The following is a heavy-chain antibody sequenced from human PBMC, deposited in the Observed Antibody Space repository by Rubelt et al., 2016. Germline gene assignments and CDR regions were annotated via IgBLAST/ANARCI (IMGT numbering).Heavy chain of an antibody. CDR1: GYTFTSYG. D-gene: IGHD4-23*01. V-gene: IGHV1-18*01. CDR3: ARDVGGNSVLYYFDY. J-gene: IGHJ4*02. Sequence: QVQLVQSGAEVKKPGASVKVSCKASGYTFTSYGISWVRQAPGQGLDWMGWIRASNGDTNYAQKLQGRVTMTTETSTSTAYMELRSLRSDDTAVYYCARDVGGNSVLYYFDYWGQGTLVTVSS. CDR2: IRASNGDT.